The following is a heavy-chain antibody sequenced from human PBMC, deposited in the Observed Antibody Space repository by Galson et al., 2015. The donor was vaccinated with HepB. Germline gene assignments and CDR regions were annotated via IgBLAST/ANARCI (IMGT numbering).Heavy chain of an antibody. CDR2: INSNTGGT. J-gene: IGHJ4*02. CDR1: RFTDY. Sequence: SVKVSCKASRFTDYIHWVRQAPGQGLEWMGRINSNTGGTNSAQMFQGRVTMTRDTSIRTAYMELSRLRSDDTAVYYCARGGSKAFDYWGQGTQVTVSS. V-gene: IGHV1-2*06. CDR3: ARGGSKAFDY.